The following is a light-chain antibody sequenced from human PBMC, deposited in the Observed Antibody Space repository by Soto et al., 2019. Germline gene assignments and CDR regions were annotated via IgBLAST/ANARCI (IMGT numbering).Light chain of an antibody. CDR2: WAS. J-gene: IGKJ1*01. Sequence: EIVMTQSPDSLAVSLGERATIKCKSSQSVLYSSNDRSYLAWCQQKPGQPPKALIYWASSRESGVPDRFSGSGSGTDFTLSISSLQAEDVAVYFCQQYFTTPWTFGQGTKVEI. CDR1: QSVLYSSNDRSY. CDR3: QQYFTTPWT. V-gene: IGKV4-1*01.